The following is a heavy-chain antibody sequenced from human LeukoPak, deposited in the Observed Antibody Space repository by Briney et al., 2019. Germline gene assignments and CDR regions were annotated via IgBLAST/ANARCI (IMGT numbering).Heavy chain of an antibody. Sequence: HPGGSLRLSCAASGFTFSSYAMHWVRQAPGKGLEYVSAISSNGGSTYYANSVKGRFTISRDNSKNTLYLQVGSLRAEVMAVYYCARRAGSYFGYWGQGTLVTVSS. CDR3: ARRAGSYFGY. CDR1: GFTFSSYA. V-gene: IGHV3-64*01. D-gene: IGHD1-26*01. J-gene: IGHJ4*02. CDR2: ISSNGGST.